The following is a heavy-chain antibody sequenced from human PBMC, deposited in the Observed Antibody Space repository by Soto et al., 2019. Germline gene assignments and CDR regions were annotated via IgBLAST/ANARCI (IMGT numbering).Heavy chain of an antibody. CDR3: AKVRVAGLGAFDI. Sequence: EVQLLESGGGLVQPGGSLRLSCAASRFTFSNYGMSWVRQAPGKGLEWVSGISGSGDSTYYTDSVKGRFTISRDNSKNTLYLQMNSLRAEDTAVYYCAKVRVAGLGAFDIWGQGTMVTVSS. CDR1: RFTFSNYG. CDR2: ISGSGDST. D-gene: IGHD6-19*01. J-gene: IGHJ3*02. V-gene: IGHV3-23*01.